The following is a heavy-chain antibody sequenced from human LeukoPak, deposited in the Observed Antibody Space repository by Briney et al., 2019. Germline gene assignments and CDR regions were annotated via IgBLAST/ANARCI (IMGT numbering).Heavy chain of an antibody. Sequence: SETLSLTCAVYGGSFSGYYWSWIRQPPGKGLEWIGEINHSGSTNYNPSLKSRVTISVDTSKNQFSLKLSSVTAADTAVYYCARDSQQYYYDSPFDPWGQGTLVTVSS. J-gene: IGHJ5*02. CDR3: ARDSQQYYYDSPFDP. D-gene: IGHD3-22*01. CDR1: GGSFSGYY. V-gene: IGHV4-34*01. CDR2: INHSGST.